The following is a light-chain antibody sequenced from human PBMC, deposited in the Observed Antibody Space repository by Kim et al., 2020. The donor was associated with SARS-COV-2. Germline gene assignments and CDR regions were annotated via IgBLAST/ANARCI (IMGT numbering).Light chain of an antibody. CDR1: QSISSW. CDR3: QQYNSYSPWT. Sequence: DIQMTQSPSTLSASVGDRVTITCRASQSISSWLAWYQQKPGKAPKLLIYKASSLESGVPSRFSGSGSGTEFTITISSLQPDDFATYYCQQYNSYSPWTFGQGTKVDIK. V-gene: IGKV1-5*03. CDR2: KAS. J-gene: IGKJ1*01.